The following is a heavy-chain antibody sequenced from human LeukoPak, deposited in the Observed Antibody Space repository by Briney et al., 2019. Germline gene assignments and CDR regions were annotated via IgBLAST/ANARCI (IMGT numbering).Heavy chain of an antibody. CDR1: GYTLTELS. CDR3: ATLALGVRVRKGWFDP. J-gene: IGHJ5*02. D-gene: IGHD3-10*01. Sequence: ASVKGSCKVSGYTLTELSMHWVRQAPGKGLEWMGGFDPEDGETIYAQKFQGRVTMTEDTSTDTAYMELSSLRSEDTAVYYCATLALGVRVRKGWFDPWGQGTLVTVSS. CDR2: FDPEDGET. V-gene: IGHV1-24*01.